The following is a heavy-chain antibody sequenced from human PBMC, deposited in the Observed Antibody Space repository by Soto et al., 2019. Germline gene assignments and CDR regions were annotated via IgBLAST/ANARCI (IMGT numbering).Heavy chain of an antibody. Sequence: QVQLQQWGAGLLKPSETLSLTCAVYGVSVSSSSNYYWSWIRQPPGKGLEWIGEMSHSGGTHFNPSLKSRVTISVDMSNNQFSLKMSSVTAADTTLYYCARVERGTATTVVDAFDIWGPGTMVTVSS. CDR2: MSHSGGT. D-gene: IGHD1-1*01. CDR3: ARVERGTATTVVDAFDI. J-gene: IGHJ3*02. CDR1: GVSVSSSSNYY. V-gene: IGHV4-34*01.